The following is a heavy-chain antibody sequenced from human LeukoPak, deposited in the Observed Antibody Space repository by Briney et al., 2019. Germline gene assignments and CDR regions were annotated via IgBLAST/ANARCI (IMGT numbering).Heavy chain of an antibody. CDR1: GFTFSSYW. D-gene: IGHD6-6*01. J-gene: IGHJ4*02. CDR2: INTDGSST. CDR3: ARGGVYSTSAVNY. V-gene: IGHV3-74*01. Sequence: GGSLRLSCAASGFTFSSYWMHWVRQAPGKGLLWVSRINTDGSSTTYADSVKGRFTISRDNAKNTLYLQMNSLRAEDTAVYYCARGGVYSTSAVNYWGQGTLVTVSS.